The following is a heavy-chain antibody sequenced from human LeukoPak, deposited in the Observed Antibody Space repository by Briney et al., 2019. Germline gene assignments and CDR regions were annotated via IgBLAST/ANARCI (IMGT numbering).Heavy chain of an antibody. CDR2: IYYSGST. D-gene: IGHD6-19*01. CDR1: GGSISSYC. Sequence: PSETLSLTCTVSGGSISSYCWSWIRQPPGKGLEWIRYIYYSGSTNYNPSLKSRVTISVDTSKNQFSLKLSSVTAADTAVYYCAREARSSGWYRAFDIWGQGTMVTVSS. J-gene: IGHJ3*02. CDR3: AREARSSGWYRAFDI. V-gene: IGHV4-59*01.